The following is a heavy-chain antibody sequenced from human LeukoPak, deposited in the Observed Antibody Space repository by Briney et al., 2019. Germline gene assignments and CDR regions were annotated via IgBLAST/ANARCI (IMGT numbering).Heavy chain of an antibody. CDR3: ATDRPYDSSGYYNFDY. CDR1: GYTLTELS. CDR2: FDPEDGET. D-gene: IGHD3-22*01. V-gene: IGHV1-24*01. Sequence: GASVKVSCKVSGYTLTELSMHWVRQAPGKGLEWMGGFDPEDGETIYEQKFQGRVTMTEDTYTDTAYMELSSLRSEDTAVYYCATDRPYDSSGYYNFDYWGQGTLVTVSS. J-gene: IGHJ4*02.